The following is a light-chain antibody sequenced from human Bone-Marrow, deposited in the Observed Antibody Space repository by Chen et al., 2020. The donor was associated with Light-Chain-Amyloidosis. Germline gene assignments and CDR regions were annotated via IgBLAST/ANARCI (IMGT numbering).Light chain of an antibody. CDR1: KLGGKY. CDR3: QSADSSGTYEVI. V-gene: IGLV3-1*01. Sequence: SYELTQAPSVSVSPGQTASISCSGDKLGGKYVCWYQQKPGQSPVLVIYQDTKRPSGIPERFSGSNSGTKAPLTTSGTQAVDEADYNCQSADSSGTYEVIFSGGTKLTVL. J-gene: IGLJ2*01. CDR2: QDT.